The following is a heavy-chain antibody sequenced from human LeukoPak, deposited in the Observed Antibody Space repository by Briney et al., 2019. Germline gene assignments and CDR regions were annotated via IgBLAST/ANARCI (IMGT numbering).Heavy chain of an antibody. Sequence: GGSLRLSCAASGFTFSDYNMRWIRQAPGKGLEWVSSISRSGSTKYYADSVKGRFTISGDNSKNTVYLQMNTLRTEDTAVYYCAKDLLRDLWFGESWGQGTLVTVSS. V-gene: IGHV3-11*04. J-gene: IGHJ5*02. CDR3: AKDLLRDLWFGES. CDR1: GFTFSDYN. CDR2: ISRSGSTK. D-gene: IGHD3-10*01.